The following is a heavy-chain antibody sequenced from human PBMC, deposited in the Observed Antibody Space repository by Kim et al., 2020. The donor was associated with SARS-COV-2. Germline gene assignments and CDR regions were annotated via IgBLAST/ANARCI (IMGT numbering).Heavy chain of an antibody. CDR1: GGSISSSNW. J-gene: IGHJ4*02. V-gene: IGHV4-4*02. CDR3: ASLTHYDSSGYYYDY. CDR2: IYHSGST. Sequence: SETLSLTCAVSGGSISSSNWWSWVRQPPGKGLEWIGEIYHSGSTNYNPSLKSRVTISVDKSKNQFSLKLSSVTAADTAVYYCASLTHYDSSGYYYDYWGQGTLVTVSS. D-gene: IGHD3-22*01.